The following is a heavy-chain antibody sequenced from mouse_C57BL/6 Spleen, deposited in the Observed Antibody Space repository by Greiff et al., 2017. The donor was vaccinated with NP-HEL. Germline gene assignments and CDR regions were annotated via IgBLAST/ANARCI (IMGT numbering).Heavy chain of an antibody. CDR1: GYTFTDYY. J-gene: IGHJ2*01. V-gene: IGHV1-26*01. D-gene: IGHD2-2*01. CDR3: ARGGDVWLRRVDY. CDR2: INPNNGGT. Sequence: VQLQQSGPELVKPGASVKISCKASGYTFTDYYMNWVKQSHGKSLEWIGDINPNNGGTSYNQKFKGKATLTVDKSSSTAYMELRSLTSEDSAVYYCARGGDVWLRRVDYWGQGTTLTVSS.